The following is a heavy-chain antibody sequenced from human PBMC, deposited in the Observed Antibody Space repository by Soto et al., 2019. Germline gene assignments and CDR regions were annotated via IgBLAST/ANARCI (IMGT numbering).Heavy chain of an antibody. D-gene: IGHD2-15*01. V-gene: IGHV3-73*01. CDR2: IRSKANSYAT. Sequence: LRLSCAASGFTFSGSAMHWVRQASGKGLEWVGRIRSKANSYATAYAASVKGRFTISRDDSKNTAYLQMNSLKTEDTAVYYCTIIVVVEAATRDYWGQGTLVTVSS. CDR3: TIIVVVEAATRDY. CDR1: GFTFSGSA. J-gene: IGHJ4*02.